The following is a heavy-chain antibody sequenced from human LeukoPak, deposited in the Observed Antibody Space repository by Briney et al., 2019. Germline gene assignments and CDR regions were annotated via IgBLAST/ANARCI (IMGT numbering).Heavy chain of an antibody. J-gene: IGHJ4*02. CDR1: GGTFSSYA. V-gene: IGHV1-69*13. D-gene: IGHD3-10*01. CDR3: AGVDYGSGSYFDY. Sequence: SVKVSCKASGGTFSSYAISWVRQAPGQGLEWMGGIIPIFGTANYAQKFQGRVTITADESTSTAYMELSSLRSEDTAVYYCAGVDYGSGSYFDYWGQGTLVTVSS. CDR2: IIPIFGTA.